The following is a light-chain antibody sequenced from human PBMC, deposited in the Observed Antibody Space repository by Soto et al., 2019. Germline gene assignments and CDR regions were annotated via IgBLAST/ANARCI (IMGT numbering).Light chain of an antibody. CDR1: SSNVGSNT. CDR3: AAWDDSRNAVV. Sequence: QSVLTQPPSASGPPGQRVTISCSGSSSNVGSNTVDWYQQLPGTAPKLLIYHNNQRPSGVPDRLSGSKSGTSASLAISGLQSEDEADYYCAAWDDSRNAVVFGGGTKLTVL. CDR2: HNN. J-gene: IGLJ2*01. V-gene: IGLV1-44*01.